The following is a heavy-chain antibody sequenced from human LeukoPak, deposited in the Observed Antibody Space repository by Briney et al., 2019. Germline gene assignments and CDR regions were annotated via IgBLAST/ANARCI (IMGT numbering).Heavy chain of an antibody. CDR2: IKQDGSEK. V-gene: IGHV3-7*01. Sequence: QPGGSLRLSCAASGFTFSSYWMSWVRQAPGKGLEWVANIKQDGSEKYYVDSVKGRFTISRDNSKNTLYLQMNSLRAEDTAVYYCAKDLNSVSNRRTDYWGQGTLVTVSS. D-gene: IGHD1-26*01. CDR1: GFTFSSYW. CDR3: AKDLNSVSNRRTDY. J-gene: IGHJ4*02.